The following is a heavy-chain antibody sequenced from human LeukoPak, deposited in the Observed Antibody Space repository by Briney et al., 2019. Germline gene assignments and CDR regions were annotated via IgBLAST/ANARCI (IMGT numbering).Heavy chain of an antibody. J-gene: IGHJ4*02. CDR2: IKQDGSEK. D-gene: IGHD3-22*01. CDR3: ARGEYYYDGGY. Sequence: GGSLRLSCAASGFTFSSYWMSWVRQAPGKGLEWVANIKQDGSEKYYVDSVKGRFTISRDNAKNLLFLQMNSLRAEETAVYYCARGEYYYDGGYWGQGTLVTVSS. CDR1: GFTFSSYW. V-gene: IGHV3-7*04.